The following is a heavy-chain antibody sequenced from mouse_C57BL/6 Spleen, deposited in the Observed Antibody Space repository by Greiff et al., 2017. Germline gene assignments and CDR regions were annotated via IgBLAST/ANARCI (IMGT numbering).Heavy chain of an antibody. J-gene: IGHJ4*01. Sequence: QVQLQQSGAELARPGASVKLSCKASGYTFTSYGISWVKQRTGQGLEWIGEIYPRSGNTYYNEKFKGKATLTADKSSSTAYMELRSLTSEDSAVYFCARYSNYGSYYAMDYWGQGTSVTVSS. V-gene: IGHV1-81*01. D-gene: IGHD2-5*01. CDR3: ARYSNYGSYYAMDY. CDR1: GYTFTSYG. CDR2: IYPRSGNT.